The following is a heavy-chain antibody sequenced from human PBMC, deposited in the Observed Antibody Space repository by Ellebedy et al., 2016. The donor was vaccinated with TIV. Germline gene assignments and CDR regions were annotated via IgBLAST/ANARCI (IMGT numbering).Heavy chain of an antibody. J-gene: IGHJ2*01. V-gene: IGHV4-4*02. D-gene: IGHD3/OR15-3a*01. CDR1: GASISSGNW. Sequence: MPSETLSLTCAVSGASISSGNWWIWVRPPPGKGLEWIGEISQSGSTNYSPSLGSRVGISLDQSTNQFSLKLTSVTAANTAVYYCARDSGLYQLPYWYLDVWGRGTLVTVSS. CDR2: ISQSGST. CDR3: ARDSGLYQLPYWYLDV.